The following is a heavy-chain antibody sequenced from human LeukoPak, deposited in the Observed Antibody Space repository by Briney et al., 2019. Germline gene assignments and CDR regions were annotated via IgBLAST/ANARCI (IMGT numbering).Heavy chain of an antibody. CDR1: GFTFSSYS. J-gene: IGHJ4*02. CDR3: ARTKRVTPFDY. Sequence: GGSLRLSCAASGFTFSSYSMNWVRQAPGKGLEWVSSISSGSSYIYYADSVKGRFTISRDNAKNSLYLQMNSLRAEDTAVNYCARTKRVTPFDYWGQGTLVTVSS. D-gene: IGHD4-11*01. CDR2: ISSGSSYI. V-gene: IGHV3-21*01.